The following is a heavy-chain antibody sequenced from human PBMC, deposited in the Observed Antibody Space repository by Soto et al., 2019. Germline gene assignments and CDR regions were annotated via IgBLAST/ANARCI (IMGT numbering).Heavy chain of an antibody. V-gene: IGHV4-59*08. J-gene: IGHJ6*02. D-gene: IGHD3-10*01. CDR2: IYYSGST. Sequence: PSETLSLTCTVSGGSISSYYWSWIRQPPGKGLEWIGYIYYSGSTNYNPSLKSRVTISVDTSKNQFSLKLSSVTAADTAVYYCARFYYYGSGSYQYYYYGMDVWGQGTTVTVSS. CDR3: ARFYYYGSGSYQYYYYGMDV. CDR1: GGSISSYY.